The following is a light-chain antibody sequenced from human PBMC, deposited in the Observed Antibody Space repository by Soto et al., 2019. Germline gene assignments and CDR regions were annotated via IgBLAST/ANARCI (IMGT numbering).Light chain of an antibody. CDR1: QSVGTLY. CDR3: QQYGTSPRT. J-gene: IGKJ1*01. V-gene: IGKV3-20*01. CDR2: GTS. Sequence: IVLTQSPGTLSLSPGDTATFSCRASQSVGTLYLAWYQQKPGPAPRLLLSGTSTRATGIPDRFSGSASGNDFPLTISRLEHEDFAVYYCQQYGTSPRTFGQGTRV.